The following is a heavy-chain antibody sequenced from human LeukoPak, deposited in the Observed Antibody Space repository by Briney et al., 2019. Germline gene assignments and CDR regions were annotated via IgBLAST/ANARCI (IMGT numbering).Heavy chain of an antibody. V-gene: IGHV4-34*01. J-gene: IGHJ4*02. CDR1: GFTVSSNY. CDR2: INHSGST. Sequence: GSLRLSCAASGFTVSSNYMSWVRQPPGKGLEWIGEINHSGSTNYNPSFKSRVTISVDTSKNQFSLKLSSVTAADTAVYYCARSRIRRLPFDYWGQGTLVTVSS. CDR3: ARSRIRRLPFDY. D-gene: IGHD6-25*01.